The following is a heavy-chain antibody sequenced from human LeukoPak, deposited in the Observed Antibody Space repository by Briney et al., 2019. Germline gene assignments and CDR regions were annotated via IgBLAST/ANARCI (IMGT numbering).Heavy chain of an antibody. V-gene: IGHV3-21*04. D-gene: IGHD2-21*01. CDR1: GFTFSSYS. Sequence: GGSLRLSCAVSGFTFSSYSMNWVRQAPGKGLEWVSSISSSSSYIYYADSVKGRFTISRDNAKNSLYLQMNSLRAEDAAVYFCAKAPVTSCRGAYCYPFDSWGQGTLVTVSS. CDR3: AKAPVTSCRGAYCYPFDS. J-gene: IGHJ4*02. CDR2: ISSSSSYI.